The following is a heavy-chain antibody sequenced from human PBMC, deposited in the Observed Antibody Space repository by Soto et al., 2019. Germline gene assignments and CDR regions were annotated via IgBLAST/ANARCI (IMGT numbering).Heavy chain of an antibody. D-gene: IGHD3-9*01. V-gene: IGHV3-23*01. J-gene: IGHJ4*02. CDR1: GFTFSSYA. CDR2: ISGSGGST. CDR3: AKDRYFDWLLHSPFDY. Sequence: PGGSLRLSCAASGFTFSSYAMSWVRQAPGKGLEWVSAISGSGGSTYYADSVKGRFTISRDNSKNTLYLQMNSLRAEDTAVYYCAKDRYFDWLLHSPFDYWGQGTLVTVSS.